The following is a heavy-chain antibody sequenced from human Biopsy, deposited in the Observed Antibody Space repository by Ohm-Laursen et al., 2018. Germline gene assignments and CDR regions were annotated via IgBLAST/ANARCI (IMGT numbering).Heavy chain of an antibody. Sequence: SVKVPCKVSGGPSSNYAFSWVRQAPGQGLEWVGRIVPILGHLNYAQRFQGRVSITADKSTTYVYMELSRLTSGDTAVYYCAADADGYYTEFDYWGPGTLVTVSS. V-gene: IGHV1-69*04. J-gene: IGHJ4*02. D-gene: IGHD3-3*01. CDR3: AADADGYYTEFDY. CDR1: GGPSSNYA. CDR2: IVPILGHL.